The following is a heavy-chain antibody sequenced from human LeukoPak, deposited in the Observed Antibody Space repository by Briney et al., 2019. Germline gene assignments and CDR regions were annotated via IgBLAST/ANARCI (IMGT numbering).Heavy chain of an antibody. Sequence: GGSVRLSCVVSGFTFSNYAMNWVRQAPGKGLEWVSSISGSGDKSYYADSVKGRFTISRDNSKNTVYLQMNNLRPEDTAVYYCAREIFGSGSYPDFWGQGTLVTVSS. D-gene: IGHD3-10*01. J-gene: IGHJ4*02. V-gene: IGHV3-23*01. CDR3: AREIFGSGSYPDF. CDR1: GFTFSNYA. CDR2: ISGSGDKS.